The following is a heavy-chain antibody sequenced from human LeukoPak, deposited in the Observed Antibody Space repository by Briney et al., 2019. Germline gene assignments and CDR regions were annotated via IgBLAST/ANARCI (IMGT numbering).Heavy chain of an antibody. CDR2: IYYSGST. CDR3: ARVGALFDAFDI. J-gene: IGHJ3*02. Sequence: PSETLSLTCTVSGGSISSSYYYWGWIRQPPGKGLEWIGSIYYSGSTYYNPSLKSRVTISVDTSKNQFSLKLRSVTAADTAVYYCARVGALFDAFDIWGQGTMVTVSS. D-gene: IGHD3-10*01. CDR1: GGSISSSYYY. V-gene: IGHV4-39*01.